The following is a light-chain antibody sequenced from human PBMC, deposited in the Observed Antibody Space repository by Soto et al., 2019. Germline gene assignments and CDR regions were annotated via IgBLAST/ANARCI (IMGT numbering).Light chain of an antibody. J-gene: IGKJ1*01. CDR2: ATS. V-gene: IGKV3D-20*02. CDR3: QQRSNS. CDR1: QSVDSTY. Sequence: EIGLTQSPCTVSLSPGERATLSCRASQSVDSTYLAWYQQKPDQSPRLLIYATSTRAAGIPDRFSGSGSGTDFTLTISRLEPDDFAVYYCQQRSNSFGQGTKVDIK.